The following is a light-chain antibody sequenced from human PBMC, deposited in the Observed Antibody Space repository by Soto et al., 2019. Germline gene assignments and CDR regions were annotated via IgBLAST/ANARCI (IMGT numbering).Light chain of an antibody. V-gene: IGKV2-30*01. CDR1: QTPLSVNETTN. CDR2: KVS. Sequence: DVVMTQSPLSLPVTLGQPASSPASPVQTPLSVNETTNLIWFNQRQGQSPRRLIYKVSNRDSEVPDRFSGSGSGTDFTLEISRVEAEDVGVYYCMQATHWPWTFGQGTKVEIK. CDR3: MQATHWPWT. J-gene: IGKJ1*01.